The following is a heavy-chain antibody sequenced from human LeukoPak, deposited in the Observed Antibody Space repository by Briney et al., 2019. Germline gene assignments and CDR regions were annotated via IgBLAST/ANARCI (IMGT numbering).Heavy chain of an antibody. D-gene: IGHD2-2*01. Sequence: GGSLRLSCAASGFTFSSYAMSWVRQAPGKGLEWVSAISGSGGSTYYADSVKGRFTISRDSSKNTLYLQMNSLRAEDTAVYYCAKCGVVPAAKYYYYYYGMDVWGQGTTVTVSS. CDR3: AKCGVVPAAKYYYYYYGMDV. V-gene: IGHV3-23*01. CDR1: GFTFSSYA. CDR2: ISGSGGST. J-gene: IGHJ6*02.